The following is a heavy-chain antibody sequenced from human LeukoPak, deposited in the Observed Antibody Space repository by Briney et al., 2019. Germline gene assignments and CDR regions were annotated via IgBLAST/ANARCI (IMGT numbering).Heavy chain of an antibody. CDR1: GFTFSSYG. V-gene: IGHV3-30*02. Sequence: AGSLRLSCAASGFTFSSYGMRWVRQAPGQGLEWVACIRYDGSNKYYADSVKGRFTITRDNSKNTLYLQMNSLRAEDTAVYYCAKEGSTPDLDYWGQGTLVTVSS. J-gene: IGHJ4*02. D-gene: IGHD1-14*01. CDR2: IRYDGSNK. CDR3: AKEGSTPDLDY.